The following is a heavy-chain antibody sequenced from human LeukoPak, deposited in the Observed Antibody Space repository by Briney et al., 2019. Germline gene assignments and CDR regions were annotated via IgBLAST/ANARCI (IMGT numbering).Heavy chain of an antibody. J-gene: IGHJ4*02. CDR1: GGSFSSSSYY. CDR3: ARGTLYSGWSYYFDY. Sequence: SETLSLTCTVSGGSFSSSSYYWGWLRQPPGQGLEWIGSVYYSGTTSYNPSLKSRVTISVDMSKNHFSLRLSSVTAADTAMYYCARGTLYSGWSYYFDYWGQGSQVTVSS. V-gene: IGHV4-39*07. D-gene: IGHD6-19*01. CDR2: VYYSGTT.